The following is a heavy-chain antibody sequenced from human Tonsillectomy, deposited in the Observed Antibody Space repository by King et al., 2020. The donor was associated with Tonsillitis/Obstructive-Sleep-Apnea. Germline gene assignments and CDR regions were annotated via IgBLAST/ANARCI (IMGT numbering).Heavy chain of an antibody. Sequence: VQLVESGGGVVQPGRSLRLSCAASGFTFSSYAMHWVRQAPGKGLEWGAVISYDGSNKYHADSVKGRFTISRDNSKNTLYLQMNSLRAEDTAVYYCARAPGNDFWSCPGYWGQGTLVTVSS. J-gene: IGHJ4*02. CDR2: ISYDGSNK. CDR1: GFTFSSYA. CDR3: ARAPGNDFWSCPGY. D-gene: IGHD3-3*01. V-gene: IGHV3-30*04.